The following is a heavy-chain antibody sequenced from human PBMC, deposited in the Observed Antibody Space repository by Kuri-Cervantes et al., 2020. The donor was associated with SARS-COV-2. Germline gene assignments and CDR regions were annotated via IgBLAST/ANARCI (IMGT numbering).Heavy chain of an antibody. V-gene: IGHV3-33*08. CDR3: ARAVYNSGFFDF. D-gene: IGHD2-8*01. Sequence: GESLKISFAASGFTFSTFGMHWVRQAPGKGPEWVADLWEDGSNEKYADAVKGRFSISRDNSKKMLYLQMNSLRDEDTAVYYCARAVYNSGFFDFWGQGTLVTVSS. CDR2: LWEDGSNE. J-gene: IGHJ4*02. CDR1: GFTFSTFG.